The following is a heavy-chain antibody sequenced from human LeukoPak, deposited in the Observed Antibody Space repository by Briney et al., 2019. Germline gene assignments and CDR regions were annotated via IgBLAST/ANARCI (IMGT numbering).Heavy chain of an antibody. J-gene: IGHJ1*01. CDR3: AKADATKYDSGGYLEYFQH. CDR1: GFTFDDYT. Sequence: GGSLRLSWAASGFTFDDYTMHWVRQAPGKGLEGVSLISWDGGSTYYADSVKGRFTISRDNSKNSLYLQMNSLRTEDTALYYCAKADATKYDSGGYLEYFQHWGQGTLVTVSS. D-gene: IGHD3-22*01. V-gene: IGHV3-43*01. CDR2: ISWDGGST.